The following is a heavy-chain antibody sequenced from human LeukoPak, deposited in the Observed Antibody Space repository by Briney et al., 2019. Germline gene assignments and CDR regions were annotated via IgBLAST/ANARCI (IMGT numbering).Heavy chain of an antibody. Sequence: GRSLGLSCAASGFTFNTYAMHWVRQAPGRGLEWLALMSYDGSHIYYADSVRGRFTISRDNSKSALYLQMTHLRTEDTAVYYCAKDLEPSLKSYYYYYHCLDVWGQGTTVTVSS. J-gene: IGHJ6*02. V-gene: IGHV3-30*18. CDR2: MSYDGSHI. CDR1: GFTFNTYA. CDR3: AKDLEPSLKSYYYYYHCLDV. D-gene: IGHD1-1*01.